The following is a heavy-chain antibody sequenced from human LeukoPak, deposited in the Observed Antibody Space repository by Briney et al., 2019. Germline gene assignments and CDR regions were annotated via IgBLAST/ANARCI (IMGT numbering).Heavy chain of an antibody. CDR2: VKSKTDGGTT. CDR1: QFTFNNAW. J-gene: IGHJ4*02. V-gene: IGHV3-15*01. D-gene: IGHD3-10*01. Sequence: GGSLRLSCAASQFTFNNAWLTWVRQAPGKGLEWVGRVKSKTDGGTTEYAAPVQGRFTISRDESKNTMYLQMNSLKTEDTAVYFCTTDSGAYRGQGTLVTVSS. CDR3: TTDSGAY.